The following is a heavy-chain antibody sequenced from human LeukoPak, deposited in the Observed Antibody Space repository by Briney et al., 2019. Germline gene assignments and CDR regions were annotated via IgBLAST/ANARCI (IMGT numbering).Heavy chain of an antibody. CDR3: ARGGYSSGYNF. D-gene: IGHD5-18*01. V-gene: IGHV4-39*07. Sequence: SETLSLTCTVSGRSISSSSYYWSWIRQPPGKGLEWIGEINHSGSTNYNPSLKSRVTISVDTSKNQFSLKLSSVTAADTAVYYCARGGYSSGYNFWGQGTLVTVSS. CDR1: GRSISSSSYY. CDR2: INHSGST. J-gene: IGHJ4*02.